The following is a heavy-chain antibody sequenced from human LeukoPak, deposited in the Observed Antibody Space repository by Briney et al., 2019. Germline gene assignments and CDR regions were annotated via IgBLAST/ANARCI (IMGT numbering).Heavy chain of an antibody. D-gene: IGHD6-13*01. CDR2: IKQDGSDK. CDR3: AKDSGWFRFDY. J-gene: IGHJ4*02. V-gene: IGHV3-7*03. Sequence: GGSLRLSCAASGFTFSTSWMTWVRQAPGKGLEWVAYIKQDGSDKYYMDSVKGRFTISRDNAKNSLYLQMNSLRAEDTAVYYCAKDSGWFRFDYWGQGTLVTVSS. CDR1: GFTFSTSW.